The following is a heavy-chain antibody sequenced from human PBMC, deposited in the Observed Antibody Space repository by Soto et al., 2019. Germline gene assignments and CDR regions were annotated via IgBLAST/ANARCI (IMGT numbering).Heavy chain of an antibody. CDR2: IIPVLGIK. D-gene: IGHD1-20*01. J-gene: IGHJ1*01. Sequence: QAQLMQSGAEMKKPGSSVKVSCKASGGTFSGYALSWVRQAPGQGLEWMGGIIPVLGIKNYAQKFQDRITSAADESTGAASLDLRDLKSADPAIYYCAKDPRSITGTPSIADFQHWGPGTVVTVPS. CDR1: GGTFSGYA. CDR3: AKDPRSITGTPSIADFQH. V-gene: IGHV1-69*01.